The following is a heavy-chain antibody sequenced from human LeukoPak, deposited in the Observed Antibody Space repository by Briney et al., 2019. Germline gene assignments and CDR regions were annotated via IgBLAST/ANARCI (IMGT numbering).Heavy chain of an antibody. Sequence: SETLSLTCAVYGGSFSGYYWSWIRQPPGKGLEWIGEINHSGSTNYNPSLKSRVTISVDTSKNQFSLKLSSVTAADTAVYYCARGTATWDSSGYYDYWGQGTLVTVSS. V-gene: IGHV4-34*01. J-gene: IGHJ4*02. CDR3: ARGTATWDSSGYYDY. CDR2: INHSGST. CDR1: GGSFSGYY. D-gene: IGHD3-22*01.